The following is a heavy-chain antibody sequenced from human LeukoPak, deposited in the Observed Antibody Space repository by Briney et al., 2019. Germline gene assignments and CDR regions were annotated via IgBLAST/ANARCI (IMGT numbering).Heavy chain of an antibody. J-gene: IGHJ4*02. CDR2: ISGIGGTP. Sequence: RGSLRLSCAASGFTFSSHTMNWVRQAPGKGLEWVSGISGIGGTPFYADSVKGRFTISRDNSKNTLYLQMNSLRAEDTAVYYCAKSSNLDYWGQGTRVTVSS. V-gene: IGHV3-23*01. CDR1: GFTFSSHT. D-gene: IGHD2-2*01. CDR3: AKSSNLDY.